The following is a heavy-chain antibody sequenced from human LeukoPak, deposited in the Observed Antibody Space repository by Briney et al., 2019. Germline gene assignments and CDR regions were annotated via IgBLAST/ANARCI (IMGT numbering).Heavy chain of an antibody. D-gene: IGHD6-19*01. CDR2: ISSSSSYI. V-gene: IGHV3-21*01. CDR1: GFTFRTYS. J-gene: IGHJ4*02. CDR3: VRDPPSSGWSFDY. Sequence: GGSLRLSCVASGFTFRTYSMNWVRQAPGKGLEWVSSISSSSSYIYYADSVKGRFTISRDNSKNTVYLQMNSLRVEDTAVYYCVRDPPSSGWSFDYWGQGALVTVSS.